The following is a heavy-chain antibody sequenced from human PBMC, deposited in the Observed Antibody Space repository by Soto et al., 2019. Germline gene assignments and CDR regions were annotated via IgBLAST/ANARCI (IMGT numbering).Heavy chain of an antibody. CDR1: GGPFSSYA. V-gene: IGHV1-69*06. Sequence: TVPVSCKASGGPFSSYAISWVRQAPGQGLEWMGGIIPIFGTANYAQKFQGRVTITADKSTSTAYIELSSLRSEDTAVYYCARDGHDYGDYEDYYYGMDVWGQGTTVTVS. J-gene: IGHJ6*02. CDR3: ARDGHDYGDYEDYYYGMDV. D-gene: IGHD4-17*01. CDR2: IIPIFGTA.